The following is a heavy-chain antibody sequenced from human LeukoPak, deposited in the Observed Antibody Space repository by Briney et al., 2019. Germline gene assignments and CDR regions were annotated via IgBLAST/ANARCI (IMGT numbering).Heavy chain of an antibody. CDR1: GFAFSSYD. J-gene: IGHJ6*02. D-gene: IGHD1-26*01. CDR3: ARAKGVEWELLRNYYYYGMDV. V-gene: IGHV3-13*01. CDR2: IGAFGDT. Sequence: PGGSLRLSCAASGFAFSSYDMHWVRQASGKGPEWVSGIGAFGDTYYGVAVRGRFTISRDKAKNSLYLQMNSLRAEDTAVYYCARAKGVEWELLRNYYYYGMDVWGQGTTVTVSS.